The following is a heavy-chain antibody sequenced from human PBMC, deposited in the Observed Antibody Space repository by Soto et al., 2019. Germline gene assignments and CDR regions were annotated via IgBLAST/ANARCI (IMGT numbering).Heavy chain of an antibody. CDR3: ARGRYSGGGPYYFDY. V-gene: IGHV3-11*01. Sequence: QVQLVETGGGLVEPGGSLRLSCAASGFTFSGSYMNWIRQAPGKGMEWVTDISKSGSTIYNADSVKGRLNIPRDNAKNSLSLQMNSLRAEDTAVYYCARGRYSGGGPYYFDYWGQGTLVTVSS. J-gene: IGHJ4*02. D-gene: IGHD6-19*01. CDR2: ISKSGSTI. CDR1: GFTFSGSY.